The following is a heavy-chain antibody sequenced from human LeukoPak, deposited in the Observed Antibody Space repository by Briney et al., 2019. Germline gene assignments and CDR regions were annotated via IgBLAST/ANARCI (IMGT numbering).Heavy chain of an antibody. V-gene: IGHV3-21*01. CDR2: ISSSSSYI. Sequence: PGGSLRLSCAASGFTFSSYSMNWVRQAPGKGLEWVSSISSSSSYIYYADSVKGRFTISRDNAKNSLYLQMNSLRAEDTAVYYCARGVAVAGRSDYWGQGTLVTVSS. J-gene: IGHJ4*02. CDR3: ARGVAVAGRSDY. CDR1: GFTFSSYS. D-gene: IGHD6-19*01.